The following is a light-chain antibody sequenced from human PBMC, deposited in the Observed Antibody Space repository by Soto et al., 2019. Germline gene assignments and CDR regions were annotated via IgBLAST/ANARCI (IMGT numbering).Light chain of an antibody. V-gene: IGLV1-44*01. CDR1: SPNIGGNT. Sequence: QLVLTQPPSASGTPGQRVTISCSGDSPNIGGNTVTWYQHLPGAAPTVLIYNTNVRPSGVPDRFSGSKSGNTASLTISGLQAEDEAEYYCSSYTNINTRACVFGTGTKLTVL. CDR3: SSYTNINTRACV. J-gene: IGLJ1*01. CDR2: NTN.